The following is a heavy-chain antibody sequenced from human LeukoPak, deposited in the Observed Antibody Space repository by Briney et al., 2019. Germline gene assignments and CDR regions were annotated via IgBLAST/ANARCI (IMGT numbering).Heavy chain of an antibody. V-gene: IGHV7-4-1*02. CDR2: INTNTGNP. D-gene: IGHD3-10*01. CDR1: GNTFTNNG. J-gene: IGHJ4*02. CDR3: ARDMVRGRVDY. Sequence: ASVKVSCKAYGNTFTNNGISWVRQAPGQGLEWMGWINTNTGNPTYAQGFTGRFVFSLDTSVSTAYLQISSLKAEDTAVYYCARDMVRGRVDYWGQGTLVTVSS.